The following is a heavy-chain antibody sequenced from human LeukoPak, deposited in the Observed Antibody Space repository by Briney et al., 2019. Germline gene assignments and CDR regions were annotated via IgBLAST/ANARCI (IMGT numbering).Heavy chain of an antibody. J-gene: IGHJ4*02. D-gene: IGHD6-13*01. Sequence: GGSLRLSCAASGFTFSDYYMSWISQAPGKGLEWVSYISSSGSTIYYADSVKGRFTISRDNAKNSLYLQMNSLRAEDTAVYYCARFQGSSSWLYYFDYWGQGTLATVSS. CDR1: GFTFSDYY. V-gene: IGHV3-11*01. CDR3: ARFQGSSSWLYYFDY. CDR2: ISSSGSTI.